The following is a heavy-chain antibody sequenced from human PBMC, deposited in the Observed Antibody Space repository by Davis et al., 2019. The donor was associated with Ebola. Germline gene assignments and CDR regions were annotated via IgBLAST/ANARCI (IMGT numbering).Heavy chain of an antibody. V-gene: IGHV3-23*01. J-gene: IGHJ4*02. CDR3: ARDSGEWELLLAGDY. CDR1: GFTFSSYA. CDR2: ISGSGGST. D-gene: IGHD1-26*01. Sequence: GGSLRLSCAASGFTFSSYAMSWVRQAPGKGLEWVSAISGSGGSTYYADSVKGRFTISRDNSKNTLYLQMNSLRAEDTAVYYCARDSGEWELLLAGDYWGQGTLVTVSS.